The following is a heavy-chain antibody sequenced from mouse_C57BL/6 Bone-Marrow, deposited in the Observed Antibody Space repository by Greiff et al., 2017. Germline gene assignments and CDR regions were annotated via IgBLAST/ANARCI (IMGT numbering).Heavy chain of an antibody. CDR1: GYAFSSSW. CDR2: IYPGDGDT. V-gene: IGHV1-82*01. CDR3: ARLPY. Sequence: QVQLQQSGPELVKPGASVKISCKASGYAFSSSWMNWVKQRPGKGLEWIGRIYPGDGDTNYNGKFKGKDTLTADKSSSTAYMQLSSLTSEDSAVYFCARLPYWGQGTLVTVAA. J-gene: IGHJ3*01.